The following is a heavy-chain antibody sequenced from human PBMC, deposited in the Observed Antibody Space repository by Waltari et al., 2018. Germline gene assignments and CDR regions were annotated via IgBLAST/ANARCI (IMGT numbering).Heavy chain of an antibody. J-gene: IGHJ6*02. V-gene: IGHV1-69*01. D-gene: IGHD2-15*01. Sequence: QVQLVQSGAEVKKPGSSVKVSCKASGGTFSSYAISWVRQAPGQGREWMGGIIPMFGTANYAQKFQGRVTITADESTSTAYMELSSLKSEDTAVYYCAREDCSGGSCDQRMDVWGQGATVTVSS. CDR3: AREDCSGGSCDQRMDV. CDR1: GGTFSSYA. CDR2: IIPMFGTA.